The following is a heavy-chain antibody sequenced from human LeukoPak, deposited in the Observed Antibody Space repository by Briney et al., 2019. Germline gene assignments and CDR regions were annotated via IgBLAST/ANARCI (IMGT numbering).Heavy chain of an antibody. CDR2: IHYSGST. Sequence: SQTLSLTCTVSGDSISSGDHYWSWIRQPPGKGLEWIGYIHYSGSTYYNPSLKSRVTISVDTSKNQFSLKLSSVTAADTAVYYCARWTVRGVIRYFDYWGQGTLVTVSS. V-gene: IGHV4-30-4*01. J-gene: IGHJ4*02. D-gene: IGHD3-10*01. CDR1: GDSISSGDHY. CDR3: ARWTVRGVIRYFDY.